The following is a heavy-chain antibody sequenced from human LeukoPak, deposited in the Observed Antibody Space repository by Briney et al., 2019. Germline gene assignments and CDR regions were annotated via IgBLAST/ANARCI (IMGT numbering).Heavy chain of an antibody. D-gene: IGHD5-18*01. CDR3: ARDHRRDGYSPVHFDY. CDR2: IYTSGST. J-gene: IGHJ4*02. Sequence: SETLSPTCTVSGGSISSYYWSWIRQPAGKGLEWIGRIYTSGSTNYNPSLESRVTMSVDTSKNQFSLKLSSVAAADTAVYYCARDHRRDGYSPVHFDYWGQGTLVTVSS. CDR1: GGSISSYY. V-gene: IGHV4-4*07.